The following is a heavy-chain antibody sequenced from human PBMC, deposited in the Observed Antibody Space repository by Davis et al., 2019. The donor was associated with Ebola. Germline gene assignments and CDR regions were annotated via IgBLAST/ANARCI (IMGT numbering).Heavy chain of an antibody. V-gene: IGHV1-2*06. Sequence: ASVKVSCKASGYTFTGYYMHWVRQAPGQGLEWMGRINPNSGGTNYAQKFQGRVTMTRDTSISTAYLQWSSLKASDTAMYYCARGPDGGITMVREALDYWGQGTLVTVSS. CDR1: GYTFTGYY. D-gene: IGHD3-10*01. CDR3: ARGPDGGITMVREALDY. J-gene: IGHJ4*02. CDR2: INPNSGGT.